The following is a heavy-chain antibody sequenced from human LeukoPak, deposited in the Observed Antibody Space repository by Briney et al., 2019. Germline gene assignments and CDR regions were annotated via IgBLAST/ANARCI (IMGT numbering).Heavy chain of an antibody. CDR2: IYHSGST. CDR3: ARHPKWNYQKPLYFDN. CDR1: IDSIGNSHYY. V-gene: IGHV4-39*01. J-gene: IGHJ4*02. D-gene: IGHD1-7*01. Sequence: KPSETLSLTCTVSIDSIGNSHYYWGWIRQPPGKGLEWIGSIYHSGSTYYSPSLRSRVTISVDSSKNQFTLRLTSVTATDTAMYYCARHPKWNYQKPLYFDNWGQGTLVTVSS.